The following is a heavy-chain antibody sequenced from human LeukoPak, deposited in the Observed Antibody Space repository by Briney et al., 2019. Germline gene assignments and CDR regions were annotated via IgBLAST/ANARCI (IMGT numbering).Heavy chain of an antibody. D-gene: IGHD6-13*01. CDR1: GYSFTDYW. Sequence: GESLKISCKGSGYSFTDYWIGWVRQMPGKGLEWMGIIYPGDSDTRYSPSFQGQVTISVDKAISTAYLKWSSLKASDTAMYYCARLTEAGTNDFDYWGQGTLVTVSS. J-gene: IGHJ4*02. V-gene: IGHV5-51*01. CDR3: ARLTEAGTNDFDY. CDR2: IYPGDSDT.